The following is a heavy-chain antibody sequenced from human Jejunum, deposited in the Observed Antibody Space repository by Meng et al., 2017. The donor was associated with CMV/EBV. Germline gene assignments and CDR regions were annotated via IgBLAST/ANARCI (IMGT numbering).Heavy chain of an antibody. CDR2: IYASGSA. CDR1: GASISTYY. D-gene: IGHD3-10*01. CDR3: ATYKSGRIYFDY. Sequence: QVQLQVSGPGLVKPSATLSLTFTFSGASISTYYWSWIRQPAGKGLEWIGRIYASGSANYNPSLKSRVTMSVDTSKNQLSLNLRSVTAADTAVYYGATYKSGRIYFDYWGQGTLVTVSS. J-gene: IGHJ4*02. V-gene: IGHV4-4*07.